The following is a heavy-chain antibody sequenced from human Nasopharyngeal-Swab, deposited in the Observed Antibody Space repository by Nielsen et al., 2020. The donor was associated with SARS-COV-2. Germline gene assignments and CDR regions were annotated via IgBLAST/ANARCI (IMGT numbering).Heavy chain of an antibody. CDR3: ARRGLITMIHRWFDP. CDR2: INHSGST. V-gene: IGHV4-34*01. D-gene: IGHD3-22*01. J-gene: IGHJ5*02. Sequence: WIRQPPGQGLEWIGEINHSGSTNYNPSLKSRVTISVDTSKNQFSLKLSSVTAADTAVYYCARRGLITMIHRWFDPWGQGTLGTVSS.